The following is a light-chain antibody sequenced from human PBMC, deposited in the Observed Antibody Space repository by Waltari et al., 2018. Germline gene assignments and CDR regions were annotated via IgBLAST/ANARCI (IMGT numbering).Light chain of an antibody. V-gene: IGLV2-14*03. CDR3: SSYISSSTLEL. CDR2: DVS. J-gene: IGLJ2*01. Sequence: QSALTQPASVSGSPGQSITISCTGTSSDVGASNYVSWYQQPPGKAPKLIIFDVSNRPSGVSNRFSGSKSGNTASLTISGLQAEDEADYYCSSYISSSTLELFGGGTSLTVL. CDR1: SSDVGASNY.